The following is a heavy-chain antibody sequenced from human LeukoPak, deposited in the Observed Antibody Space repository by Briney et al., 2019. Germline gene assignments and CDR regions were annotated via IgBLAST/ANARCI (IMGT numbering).Heavy chain of an antibody. CDR2: VSSDGSIK. CDR3: ASGYSSSWLGYFDY. CDR1: GFTFTSYG. V-gene: IGHV3-30*03. J-gene: IGHJ4*02. D-gene: IGHD6-13*01. Sequence: PGGSLRLSCAASGFTFTSYGIHWVRQAPGKGMEWVAVVSSDGSIKYNADSVKGRFTISRDTSKNTVYLQMNSLGAEDTAFYSCASGYSSSWLGYFDYWGQVTLVTVSS.